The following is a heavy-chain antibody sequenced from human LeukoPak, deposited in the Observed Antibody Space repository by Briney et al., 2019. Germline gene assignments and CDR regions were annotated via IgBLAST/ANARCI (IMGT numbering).Heavy chain of an antibody. CDR2: INHSGST. V-gene: IGHV4-34*01. Sequence: SETLSLTCAVYGGSFSGYYWSWIRQPPGKGLEWVGEINHSGSTNYEPSLESRVTISLDTSKNQFSLKLSSVNAADTAVYYCARGDHYSRGGNALDIWGQGTMVTVSS. D-gene: IGHD2-15*01. CDR3: ARGDHYSRGGNALDI. J-gene: IGHJ3*02. CDR1: GGSFSGYY.